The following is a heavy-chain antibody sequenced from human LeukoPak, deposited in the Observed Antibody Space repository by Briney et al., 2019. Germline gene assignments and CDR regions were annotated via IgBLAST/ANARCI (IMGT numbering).Heavy chain of an antibody. CDR1: GYTFTSYA. CDR3: AREDDTGRYMGDDAFDI. Sequence: SVKVSCKAFGYTFTSYAISWVRQAPGQGLEWMGGIIPMSDTANYPQKFRGRLTITADIPTSTVYMELSSLRSEDTAVYYCAREDDTGRYMGDDAFDIWGQGTMVTVSS. J-gene: IGHJ3*02. V-gene: IGHV1-69*06. CDR2: IIPMSDTA. D-gene: IGHD1-26*01.